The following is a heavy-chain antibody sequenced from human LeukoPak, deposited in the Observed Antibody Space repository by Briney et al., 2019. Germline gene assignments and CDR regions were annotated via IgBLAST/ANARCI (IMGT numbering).Heavy chain of an antibody. Sequence: GGSLRLSCAASGFTFYDYGMSWVRHAPGKGLEWVSGINWNGGSTGYADSVKGRFTISRDNAKNSLYLPMNSLRAEDTALYYCARFKKADTVLDYWGQGTLVTVSS. D-gene: IGHD5-18*01. V-gene: IGHV3-20*04. CDR2: INWNGGST. CDR3: ARFKKADTVLDY. CDR1: GFTFYDYG. J-gene: IGHJ4*02.